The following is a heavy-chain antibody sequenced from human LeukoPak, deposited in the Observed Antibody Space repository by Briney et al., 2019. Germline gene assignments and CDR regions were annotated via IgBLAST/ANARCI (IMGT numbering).Heavy chain of an antibody. D-gene: IGHD6-19*01. CDR2: IGSRGAIR. J-gene: IGHJ4*02. V-gene: IGHV3-48*03. Sequence: GGSLRLSCAVSGFPFSVYEMNWVRQAPGKGMEWVSNIGSRGAIRHYADSVKGRFSISRDNAENSLFLQMNSLRVEDTGIYYCALLAVASDFDYWGQGALVTVSS. CDR3: ALLAVASDFDY. CDR1: GFPFSVYE.